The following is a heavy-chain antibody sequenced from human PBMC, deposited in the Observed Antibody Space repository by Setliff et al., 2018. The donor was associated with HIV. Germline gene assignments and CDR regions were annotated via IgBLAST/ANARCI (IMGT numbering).Heavy chain of an antibody. CDR2: MYPNGGST. V-gene: IGHV1-46*01. D-gene: IGHD3-16*02. CDR1: GYTFTSHF. J-gene: IGHJ4*02. Sequence: ASVKVSCKASGYTFTSHFMHWVRQAPGQGLEWMGVMYPNGGSTTYAQKFQGRVTMTRDTSTSTVYMELRSLRSEDTAVYYCARVQTVIPPSFDHWGQGTLVTVS. CDR3: ARVQTVIPPSFDH.